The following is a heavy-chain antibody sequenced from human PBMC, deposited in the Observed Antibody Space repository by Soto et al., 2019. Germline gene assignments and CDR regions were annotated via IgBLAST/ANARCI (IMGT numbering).Heavy chain of an antibody. CDR2: ISYDGSKK. CDR1: GFTFDNYG. CDR3: AKDLDVVVVVTATRGLDV. Sequence: QVQLVESGGGVVQPGRSLRLSCAASGFTFDNYGLHWVRQAPGKGLEWVAVISYDGSKKFYADSVTGRFTISRDNSKNTLYLQMNSLRVEYTAVYYCAKDLDVVVVVTATRGLDVWGQGTTVTVSS. D-gene: IGHD2-15*01. J-gene: IGHJ6*02. V-gene: IGHV3-30*18.